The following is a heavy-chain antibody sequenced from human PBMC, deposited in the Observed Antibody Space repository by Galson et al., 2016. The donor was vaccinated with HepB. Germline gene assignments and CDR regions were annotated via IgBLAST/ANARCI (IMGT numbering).Heavy chain of an antibody. Sequence: SETLSLTCAVSGGSISSSNWWSWVRQPPGKGLEWIGEIYRSGNTSYNPSLKSRVTISVDQSKNQFSLKLRSVTAADTAVYFCASWHSSSSMGFWYFDLWGRGTLVTVSS. CDR2: IYRSGNT. J-gene: IGHJ2*01. CDR3: ASWHSSSSMGFWYFDL. CDR1: GGSISSSNW. D-gene: IGHD6-6*01. V-gene: IGHV4-4*02.